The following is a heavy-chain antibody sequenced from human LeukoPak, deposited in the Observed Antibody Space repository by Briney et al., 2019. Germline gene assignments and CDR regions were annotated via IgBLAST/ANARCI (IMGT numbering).Heavy chain of an antibody. D-gene: IGHD4-17*01. CDR1: GFSFSDNY. Sequence: GGSLILSCVTSGFSFSDNYMSWFRLSPGKGLEWVSYITSSGSTIEYADSVKGRFTISRDNAESSLYLQMNDVRPEDTAVYYCARDPDYGDPYWGQGTLVTVSS. CDR3: ARDPDYGDPY. CDR2: ITSSGSTI. J-gene: IGHJ4*02. V-gene: IGHV3-11*01.